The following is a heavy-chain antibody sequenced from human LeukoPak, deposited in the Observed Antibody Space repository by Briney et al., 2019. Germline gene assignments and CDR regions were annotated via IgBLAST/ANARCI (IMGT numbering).Heavy chain of an antibody. CDR1: GFTFSSYA. D-gene: IGHD6-6*01. CDR2: ISGGGDSI. V-gene: IGHV3-23*01. Sequence: GGSLRLSCEASGFTFSSYAMSWVRQAPGKGLEWVSTISGGGDSIYYADSVKGRFTISRDNSKNTLYLQMNSLRAEDTAVYYCAKESSHFDYWGQGTLVTVSS. J-gene: IGHJ4*02. CDR3: AKESSHFDY.